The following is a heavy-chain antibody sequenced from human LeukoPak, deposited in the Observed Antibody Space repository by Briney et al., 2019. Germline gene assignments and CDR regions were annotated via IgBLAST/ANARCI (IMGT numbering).Heavy chain of an antibody. CDR1: GGSISSSNW. V-gene: IGHV4-4*02. CDR3: ARVGRHGMDV. J-gene: IGHJ6*02. D-gene: IGHD3-16*01. CDR2: IYHSGSP. Sequence: PSETLSLTCAVSGGSISSSNWWSWVRQPPGQGLEWSGEIYHSGSPNYNPSLKSRVTISVDKSKTQFPLKLSSVTAAATAVYYCARVGRHGMDVWGQGTTVTVSS.